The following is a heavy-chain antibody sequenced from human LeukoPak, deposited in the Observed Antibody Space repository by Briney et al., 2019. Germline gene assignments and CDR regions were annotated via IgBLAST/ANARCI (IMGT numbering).Heavy chain of an antibody. V-gene: IGHV3-48*01. CDR2: ISSSSSTI. J-gene: IGHJ4*02. CDR1: GFTFSSYS. D-gene: IGHD5-24*01. CDR3: ARGSRDGYNHGDC. Sequence: GGSLRLSCAASGFTFSSYSMNWVRQAPGKGLEWVSYISSSSSTIYYADSVKGRFTISRDNAKNSLYLQMNSLRAEDTAVYYCARGSRDGYNHGDCWGQGTLVTVSS.